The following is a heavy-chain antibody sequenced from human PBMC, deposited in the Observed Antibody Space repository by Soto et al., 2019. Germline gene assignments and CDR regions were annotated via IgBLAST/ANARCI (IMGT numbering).Heavy chain of an antibody. J-gene: IGHJ4*02. D-gene: IGHD5-12*01. CDR1: GGSFSGYY. Sequence: QVQLQQWGAGLLKPSETLSLTCAVYGGSFSGYYWSWIRQPSGKGLEWIGEINHSGSTNYNPSLKSRVTISVDTSKNQFSLKLSSVTAADTAVYYCARGRIRVATTPFFDYWGQGTLVTVSS. CDR2: INHSGST. CDR3: ARGRIRVATTPFFDY. V-gene: IGHV4-34*01.